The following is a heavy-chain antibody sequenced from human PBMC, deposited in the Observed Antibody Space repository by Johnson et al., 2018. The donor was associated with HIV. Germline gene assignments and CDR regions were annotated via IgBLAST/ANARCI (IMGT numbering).Heavy chain of an antibody. D-gene: IGHD2-15*01. CDR1: GFTFDDYG. V-gene: IGHV3-20*04. J-gene: IGHJ3*02. CDR2: INWTGGST. Sequence: VQLVESGGGVVRPGGSLRLSCAVSGFTFDDYGMNWVRQAPGKGLEWVSGINWTGGSTSYADPVKVRFTISRDNAKNSLYLQMNSLRAEDTALYYCARDTAHCSGGRCYSGTFDTWGQGTMVTVSS. CDR3: ARDTAHCSGGRCYSGTFDT.